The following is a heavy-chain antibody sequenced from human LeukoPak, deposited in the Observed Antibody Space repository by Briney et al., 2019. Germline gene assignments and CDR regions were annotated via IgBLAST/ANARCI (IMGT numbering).Heavy chain of an antibody. CDR2: ISSSSYI. CDR3: AREERYCSGGSCYSSYFQH. D-gene: IGHD2-15*01. V-gene: IGHV3-21*01. J-gene: IGHJ1*01. Sequence: GGSLRLSCAASGFTFSSYSMNWVRQAPGKGLEWVSSISSSSYIYYADSVKGRFTISRDNAKNSLYLQMNSLRAEDTAVYYCAREERYCSGGSCYSSYFQHWGQGTLVTVSS. CDR1: GFTFSSYS.